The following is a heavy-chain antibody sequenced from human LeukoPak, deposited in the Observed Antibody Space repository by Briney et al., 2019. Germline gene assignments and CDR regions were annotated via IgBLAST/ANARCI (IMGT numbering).Heavy chain of an antibody. D-gene: IGHD2-2*02. Sequence: ASVKVSCKASGYTFTGYYMHWVRQAPGQGLEWMGWINPNSGGTNYAQKFQGRVTMTRDTSISTAYMELSRLRSDDTAVYYCARDSPVGYCSSTSCDTSEFDYWGQGTLVTVSS. V-gene: IGHV1-2*02. CDR3: ARDSPVGYCSSTSCDTSEFDY. CDR1: GYTFTGYY. J-gene: IGHJ4*02. CDR2: INPNSGGT.